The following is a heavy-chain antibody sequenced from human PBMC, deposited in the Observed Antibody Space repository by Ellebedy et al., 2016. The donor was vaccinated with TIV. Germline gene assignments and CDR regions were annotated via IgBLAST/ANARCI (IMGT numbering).Heavy chain of an antibody. Sequence: PGGSLRLSCAASGFTFSSYAMSWVRQAPGKGLEWVSAISGSGGSTYYADSVKGRFTISRDNSKNTLYLQMNSLRAEDTAVYYCARDDRERASYARGGVYWGQGTLVTVSS. CDR2: ISGSGGST. D-gene: IGHD3-16*01. V-gene: IGHV3-23*01. CDR3: ARDDRERASYARGGVY. CDR1: GFTFSSYA. J-gene: IGHJ4*02.